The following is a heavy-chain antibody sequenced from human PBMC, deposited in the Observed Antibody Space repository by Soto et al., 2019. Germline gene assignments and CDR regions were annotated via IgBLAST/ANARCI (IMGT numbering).Heavy chain of an antibody. CDR3: AKVAVVAARFYYFDY. V-gene: IGHV3-9*01. CDR1: GFTFDDYA. Sequence: GGSLRLSCAASGFTFDDYAMHWVRQAPGKGLEWVSGISWNSGSIGYADSVKGRFTISRDNAKNSLYLQMNSLRAEDTALYYCAKVAVVAARFYYFDYWGQGTLVTVSS. D-gene: IGHD2-15*01. CDR2: ISWNSGSI. J-gene: IGHJ4*02.